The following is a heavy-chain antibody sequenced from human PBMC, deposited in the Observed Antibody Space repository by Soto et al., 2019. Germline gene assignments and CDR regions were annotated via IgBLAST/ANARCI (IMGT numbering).Heavy chain of an antibody. V-gene: IGHV3-73*02. Sequence: VQLVESGGGLVQPGGSLKLSCAASGFTLSGSFIHWVRQASGKGLEWVGRIASKAHNYATAYGRSVEGRFIVSRDDSRNTAYLQMEGLKTEDTAVYFCAGLMDTLLDRFDYWGQGILVTVSS. CDR2: IASKAHNYAT. D-gene: IGHD2-8*01. CDR1: GFTLSGSF. J-gene: IGHJ4*02. CDR3: AGLMDTLLDRFDY.